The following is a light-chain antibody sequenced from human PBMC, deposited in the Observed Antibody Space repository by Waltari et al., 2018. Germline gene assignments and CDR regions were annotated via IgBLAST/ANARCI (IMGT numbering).Light chain of an antibody. CDR1: GSNIGAGFA. V-gene: IGLV1-40*01. CDR3: QSYDSSLTGSWV. J-gene: IGLJ3*02. CDR2: GNN. Sequence: QSVLTQPPSVSGAPGQRVTISCTGSGSNIGAGFAVHWYQQLPGTAPKLLVYGNNSRPSGVPDLFSASKSGTSASLAITGLQAEDEADYYCQSYDSSLTGSWVFGGGTKLTVL.